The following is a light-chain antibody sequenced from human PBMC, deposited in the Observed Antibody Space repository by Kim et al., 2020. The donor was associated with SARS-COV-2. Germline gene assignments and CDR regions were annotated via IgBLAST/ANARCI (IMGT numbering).Light chain of an antibody. CDR3: QQYNNWPPLT. CDR2: GAS. CDR1: QSISSN. V-gene: IGKV3D-15*01. J-gene: IGKJ4*01. Sequence: EILMTQSPATLSVSPGERATLSCRASQSISSNLSWYQHKPPQAPTLLIYGASTRATGIPARFSGSGSGTEFTLTISSLQSEDVAVYYCQQYNNWPPLTFGGGTKVDIK.